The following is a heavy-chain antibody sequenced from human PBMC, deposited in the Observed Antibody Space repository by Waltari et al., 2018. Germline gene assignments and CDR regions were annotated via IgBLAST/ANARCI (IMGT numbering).Heavy chain of an antibody. Sequence: QVQLVQSGAEVKKPGSSVKVSCKASGGTFSSYAISWVRQAPGQGLEWMGLINPKSGGTNDAQKFQGRVTMTRDTSISTAYMELSRLRSDDTAVYYCAREPKQWLVHGAYYFDYWGQGTLVTVSS. J-gene: IGHJ4*02. CDR3: AREPKQWLVHGAYYFDY. V-gene: IGHV1-2*02. D-gene: IGHD6-19*01. CDR2: INPKSGGT. CDR1: GGTFSSYA.